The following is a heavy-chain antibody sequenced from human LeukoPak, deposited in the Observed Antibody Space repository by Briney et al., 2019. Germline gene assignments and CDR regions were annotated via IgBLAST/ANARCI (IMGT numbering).Heavy chain of an antibody. Sequence: GGSLRLSCAAPGLTFSSHAMSWVRQAPGKGLEWVSLISGSGGTTYYADPVKGRFTISRDNSKNTLSLQMNSLRVEDTAIYYCARLSSGWYDSWGQGTLVTVSS. CDR3: ARLSSGWYDS. J-gene: IGHJ5*01. CDR1: GLTFSSHA. D-gene: IGHD6-19*01. V-gene: IGHV3-23*01. CDR2: ISGSGGTT.